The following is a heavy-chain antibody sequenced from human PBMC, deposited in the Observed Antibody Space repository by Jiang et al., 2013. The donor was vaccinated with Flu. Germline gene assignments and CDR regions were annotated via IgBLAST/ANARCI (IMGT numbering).Heavy chain of an antibody. CDR3: ATTVGNSRNSASFDY. CDR2: INPHNDNT. J-gene: IGHJ4*02. D-gene: IGHD2/OR15-2a*01. CDR1: GYMFTRFG. Sequence: GAEVKKPGASVKVSCMASGYMFTRFGITWVRQAPGLGLEWVGWINPHNDNTNYAQKLQGRVSLSTDTSANTAYMELRSLTSDDTAFYYCATTVGNSRNSASFDYWGQGPRSPSP. V-gene: IGHV1-18*04.